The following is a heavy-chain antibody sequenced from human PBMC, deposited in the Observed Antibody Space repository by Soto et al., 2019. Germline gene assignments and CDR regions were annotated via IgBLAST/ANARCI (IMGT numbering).Heavy chain of an antibody. CDR2: MSHSGGT. J-gene: IGHJ3*02. D-gene: IGHD1-1*01. CDR3: ARVERGTATTVVDAFDI. V-gene: IGHV4-34*01. CDR1: GGFVTSGSYY. Sequence: SETLSLTCAVYGGFVTSGSYYWSWIRQPPWKGLEWIGEMSHSGGTHFNPSLKSRVTISVDTSKNQFTLKMSSVTAADTALYYCARVERGTATTVVDAFDIWGPGTMVTVSS.